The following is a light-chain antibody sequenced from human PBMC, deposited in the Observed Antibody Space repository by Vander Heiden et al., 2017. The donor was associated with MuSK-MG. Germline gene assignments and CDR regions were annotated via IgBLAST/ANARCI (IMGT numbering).Light chain of an antibody. V-gene: IGLV2-23*02. J-gene: IGLJ3*02. CDR3: CTYAGSSTLV. CDR2: EVS. Sequence: QSALSQPASVAGSPGPSLTLSCPATSSDVGSDNLVSWYQQHPGKATKLMIYEVSKRPSGVSNRFSGSKSGNTASLTISGLQAEDEADYYCCTYAGSSTLVFGGGTKLTVL. CDR1: SSDVGSDNL.